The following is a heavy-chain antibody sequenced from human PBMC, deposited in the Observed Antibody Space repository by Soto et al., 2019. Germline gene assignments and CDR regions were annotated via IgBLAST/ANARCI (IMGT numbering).Heavy chain of an antibody. CDR1: GYTFTSYA. CDR2: INAGNGNT. CDR3: ARLYYGSGSYYNVGTWFDP. D-gene: IGHD3-10*01. V-gene: IGHV1-3*01. J-gene: IGHJ5*02. Sequence: SVKVSCKASGYTFTSYAMHWVRQAPGQRLEWMGWINAGNGNTKYSQKFQGRVTITRDTSASTAYMELSSLRSEDTAVYYCARLYYGSGSYYNVGTWFDPWGQGTLVTVSS.